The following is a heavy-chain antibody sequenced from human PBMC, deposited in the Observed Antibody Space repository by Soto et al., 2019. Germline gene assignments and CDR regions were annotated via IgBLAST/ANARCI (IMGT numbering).Heavy chain of an antibody. V-gene: IGHV4-31*03. D-gene: IGHD2-15*01. Sequence: SETLSLTCTVSGGSISSGGYYWSWIRQHPGKGLEWIGYMYYSGSTYYNPSLKSRVTISVDTSKNQFSLKLSSVTAADTAVYYCARGGSVVVVAAALDYWGQGTQVTVSS. CDR1: GGSISSGGYY. CDR3: ARGGSVVVVAAALDY. CDR2: MYYSGST. J-gene: IGHJ4*02.